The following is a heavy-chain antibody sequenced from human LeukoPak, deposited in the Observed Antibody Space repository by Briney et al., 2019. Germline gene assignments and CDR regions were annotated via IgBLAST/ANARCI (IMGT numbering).Heavy chain of an antibody. CDR1: GFTFSSYG. J-gene: IGHJ6*02. CDR2: ISYDGSNR. CDR3: AKDLGNKFSGFFDGGPKWELQYYYYGMDV. Sequence: GGSLRLSCAASGFTFSSYGMHWVRQAPGKGLEWVAVISYDGSNRYYADSVKGRFTISRDNSKNTLYLQMNSLRAEDTAVYYCAKDLGNKFSGFFDGGPKWELQYYYYGMDVWGQGTTVTVSS. D-gene: IGHD1-26*01. V-gene: IGHV3-30*18.